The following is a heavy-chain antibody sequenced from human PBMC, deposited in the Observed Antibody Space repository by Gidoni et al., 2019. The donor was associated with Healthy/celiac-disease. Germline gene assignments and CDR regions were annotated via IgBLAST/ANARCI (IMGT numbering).Heavy chain of an antibody. Sequence: QVQLVQSGAEVKKPGSSVKVSCKASGGTFSSYAIRWVRQAPGQGLEWMGGIIPIFGTANYAQKFQGRVTITADESTSTAYMELSSLRSEDTAVYYCASQGYDSSGYFDYYYYGMDVWGQGTTVTVSS. CDR2: IIPIFGTA. D-gene: IGHD3-22*01. CDR1: GGTFSSYA. CDR3: ASQGYDSSGYFDYYYYGMDV. J-gene: IGHJ6*02. V-gene: IGHV1-69*01.